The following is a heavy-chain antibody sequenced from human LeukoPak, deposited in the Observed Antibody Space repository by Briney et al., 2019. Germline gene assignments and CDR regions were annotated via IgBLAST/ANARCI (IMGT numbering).Heavy chain of an antibody. V-gene: IGHV3-11*01. CDR1: GFTFSDYY. CDR2: ISSSGSTI. J-gene: IGHJ4*02. CDR3: ARDSPKGWELLTRFDY. Sequence: GGSLRLSCAASGFTFSDYYMSWIRQAPGKGLEWVSYISSSGSTIYYTDSVKGRFTISRDNAKNSLYLQMNSLRAEDTAVYYCARDSPKGWELLTRFDYWGQGTLVTVSS. D-gene: IGHD1-26*01.